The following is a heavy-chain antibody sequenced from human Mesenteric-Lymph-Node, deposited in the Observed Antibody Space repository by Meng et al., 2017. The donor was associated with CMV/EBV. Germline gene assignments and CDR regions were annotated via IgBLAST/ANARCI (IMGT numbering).Heavy chain of an antibody. CDR3: ARDRGYSGYDN. V-gene: IGHV1-18*01. J-gene: IGHJ4*02. CDR2: ISAYNGNT. CDR1: GYTFTSYD. Sequence: SCKASGYTFTSYDINWVRQATGQGLEWMGWISAYNGNTNYAQKLQGRVAMTTDTSTSTAYMELRSLRSDDTAVYYCARDRGYSGYDNWGQGTLVTVSS. D-gene: IGHD5-12*01.